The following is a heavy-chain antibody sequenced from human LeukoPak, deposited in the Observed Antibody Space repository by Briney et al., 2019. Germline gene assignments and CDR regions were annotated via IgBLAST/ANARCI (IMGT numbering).Heavy chain of an antibody. V-gene: IGHV3-21*01. D-gene: IGHD3-22*01. CDR1: GFTFSSYS. CDR2: ISSSSSYI. CDR3: ARDVGVYDSSGYYYFDY. Sequence: PGGSLRLSCAASGFTFSSYSMNWVRQAPGKGLEWVSSISSSSSYIYYADSVKGRFTISRDNAKNSLCLQMNSLRAEDTAVYYCARDVGVYDSSGYYYFDYWGQGTLVTVSS. J-gene: IGHJ4*02.